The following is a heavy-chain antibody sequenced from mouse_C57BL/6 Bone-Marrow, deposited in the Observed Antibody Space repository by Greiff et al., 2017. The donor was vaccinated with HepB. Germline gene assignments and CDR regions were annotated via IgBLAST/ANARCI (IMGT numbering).Heavy chain of an antibody. Sequence: EVMLVESGGGLVKPGGSLKLSCAASGFTFSSYAMSWVRQTPEKRLEWVATISDGGSYTYYPDNVKGRFTISRDNAKNNLYLQMSHLKSEDTAMYYCARVAYGSYYAMDYWGQGTSVTVSS. CDR1: GFTFSSYA. V-gene: IGHV5-4*03. D-gene: IGHD1-1*01. J-gene: IGHJ4*01. CDR3: ARVAYGSYYAMDY. CDR2: ISDGGSYT.